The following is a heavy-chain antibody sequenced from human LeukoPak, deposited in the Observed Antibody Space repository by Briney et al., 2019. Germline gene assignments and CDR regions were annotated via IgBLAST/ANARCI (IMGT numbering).Heavy chain of an antibody. Sequence: PSETLSLTCTVSGGSISSYYWSWIRQPPGKGLEWIGYIYYSGSTNYNPSLKSRVTISVDTSKNQFSLKLSSVTAADTAVYCCATLREGYCSGGSCYDFGMDVWGQGTTVTVSS. CDR2: IYYSGST. CDR3: ATLREGYCSGGSCYDFGMDV. V-gene: IGHV4-59*01. CDR1: GGSISSYY. J-gene: IGHJ6*02. D-gene: IGHD2-15*01.